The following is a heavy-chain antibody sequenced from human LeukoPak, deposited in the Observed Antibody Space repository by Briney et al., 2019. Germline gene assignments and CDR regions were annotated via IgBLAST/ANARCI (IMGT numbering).Heavy chain of an antibody. J-gene: IGHJ4*02. V-gene: IGHV5-51*01. Sequence: GESLKISCKGSGYSFTSYWIGWVRQMAGKGLEWMGIIYPGDSDTRYSPSFQSQVTISADKSISTAYLQCSSLKASDTAMYYCARLAGIVGATVGYWGQGTLVTVSS. CDR3: ARLAGIVGATVGY. CDR1: GYSFTSYW. D-gene: IGHD1-26*01. CDR2: IYPGDSDT.